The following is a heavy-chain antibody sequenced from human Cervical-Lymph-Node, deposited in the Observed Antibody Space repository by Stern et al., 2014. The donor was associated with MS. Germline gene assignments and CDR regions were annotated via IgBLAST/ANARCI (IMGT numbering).Heavy chain of an antibody. V-gene: IGHV3-30*18. J-gene: IGHJ4*02. Sequence: VHLVESGGGVVQPGRSLRLSCAASGFMFRSFAMHWVRHSPGKGLEWVAGISYEGSTKYYGDSVKGRFTISRDNSKNTMYLQMNSLRPEDTALYYCAKDASTNYFRFFLDGWGQGALVTVSS. CDR1: GFMFRSFA. D-gene: IGHD3-9*01. CDR3: AKDASTNYFRFFLDG. CDR2: ISYEGSTK.